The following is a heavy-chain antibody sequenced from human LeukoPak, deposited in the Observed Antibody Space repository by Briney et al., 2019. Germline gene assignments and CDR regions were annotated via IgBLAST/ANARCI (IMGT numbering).Heavy chain of an antibody. J-gene: IGHJ3*02. CDR3: ARLYDVDDAFDI. CDR2: ISAYNGNT. CDR1: GYTFTSYG. D-gene: IGHD5/OR15-5a*01. V-gene: IGHV1-18*01. Sequence: GASVKVSCKASGYTFTSYGINWVRQAPGQGLEWMGWISAYNGNTNYAQKLQGRVTMATDTSTSTAYMELRSLRSEDTAVYYCARLYDVDDAFDIWGQGTMVTVSS.